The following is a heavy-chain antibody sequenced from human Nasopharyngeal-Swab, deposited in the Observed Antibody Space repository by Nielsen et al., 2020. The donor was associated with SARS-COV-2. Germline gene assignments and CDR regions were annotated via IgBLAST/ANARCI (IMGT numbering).Heavy chain of an antibody. CDR2: IINNGGST. Sequence: GESLKISCVASGFTFSNYAVSWVRQAPGKGLEWVSTIINNGGSTYYADAVKGRFTISRDNSKNTLYLQMDGLRVEDTAVYYCAKDGCPCSGECQFENWGQGTLATVSS. V-gene: IGHV3-23*01. D-gene: IGHD2-15*01. CDR3: AKDGCPCSGECQFEN. J-gene: IGHJ4*02. CDR1: GFTFSNYA.